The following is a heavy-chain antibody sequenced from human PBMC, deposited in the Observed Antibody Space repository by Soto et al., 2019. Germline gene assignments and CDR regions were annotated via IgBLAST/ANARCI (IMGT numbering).Heavy chain of an antibody. V-gene: IGHV1-69*01. CDR3: ARGVVPAANEEYYFDY. J-gene: IGHJ4*02. Sequence: QAQLVQSGAEVKKPGSSVKVSCKASGDTFSSYAISWVRQAPGQGLEWMGGIIPIFGTANYAQKFQGRVTITADESTSTAYMDLSSLRSEDTAVYYCARGVVPAANEEYYFDYWGQGTLVTVSS. D-gene: IGHD2-2*01. CDR1: GDTFSSYA. CDR2: IIPIFGTA.